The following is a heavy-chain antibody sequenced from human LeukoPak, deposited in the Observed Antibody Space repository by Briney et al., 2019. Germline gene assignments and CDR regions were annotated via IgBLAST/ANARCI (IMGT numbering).Heavy chain of an antibody. CDR1: GGSISSGDYY. Sequence: ASETLSLTWTLSGGSISSGDYYWSWIRQPPGKGLEWFGYIYYSGSTYYNPYLKSRLTISVDQSKNQFSLKLSSVTAADTAVYYCARVETEGLYYDYWGQGTLVTVSS. CDR3: ARVETEGLYYDY. CDR2: IYYSGST. V-gene: IGHV4-30-4*08. J-gene: IGHJ4*02.